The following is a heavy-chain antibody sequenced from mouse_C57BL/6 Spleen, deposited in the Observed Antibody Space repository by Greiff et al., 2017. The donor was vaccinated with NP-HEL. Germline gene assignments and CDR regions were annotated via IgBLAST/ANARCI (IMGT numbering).Heavy chain of an antibody. Sequence: QVQLQQPGAELVKPGASVKLSCKASGYTFTSYWMHWVKQRPGQGLEWIGMIHPNSGSTNYNEKLKSKATLTVDKSSSTAYMQLSSLTSEDSAVYYCARDYYGSREYAMDYWGQGTSVTVSS. J-gene: IGHJ4*01. D-gene: IGHD1-1*01. CDR1: GYTFTSYW. CDR2: IHPNSGST. V-gene: IGHV1-64*01. CDR3: ARDYYGSREYAMDY.